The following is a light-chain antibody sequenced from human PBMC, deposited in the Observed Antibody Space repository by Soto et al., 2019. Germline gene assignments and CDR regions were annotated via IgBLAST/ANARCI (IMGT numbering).Light chain of an antibody. CDR3: SSYTSSSTPYV. CDR1: SSDVGGYNY. CDR2: DVT. Sequence: QSVLTQPASVSGSPGQSITISCTGTSSDVGGYNYVSWYQQHPVKAPKLMIYDVTNRPSGVSDRFSGSKSGNTASLTISGLQAEDEDDYYCSSYTSSSTPYVVGTGTKLTVL. J-gene: IGLJ1*01. V-gene: IGLV2-14*01.